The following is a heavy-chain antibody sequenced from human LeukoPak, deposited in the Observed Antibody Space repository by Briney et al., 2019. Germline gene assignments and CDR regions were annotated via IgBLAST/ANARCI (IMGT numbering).Heavy chain of an antibody. Sequence: SETLSLTCTVSGGSDSTGSYYWSWIRQPPGKGLEWIGYIYYRVTSDYNPSLKSRVTMSVDMSTSQISLKLTSVTAADTAVYYCARASGYTYGSATYYYYYYMDVWGKGTTVTVSS. J-gene: IGHJ6*03. CDR1: GGSDSTGSYY. CDR3: ARASGYTYGSATYYYYYYMDV. V-gene: IGHV4-61*01. D-gene: IGHD5-18*01. CDR2: IYYRVTS.